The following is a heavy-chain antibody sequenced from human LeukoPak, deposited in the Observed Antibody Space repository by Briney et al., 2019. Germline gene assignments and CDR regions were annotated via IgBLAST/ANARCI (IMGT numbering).Heavy chain of an antibody. V-gene: IGHV4-59*01. D-gene: IGHD6-6*01. Sequence: SETLSLTCTVSGGSISSYYWSWIRQPPGKGLEWIGYIYYSGSTNYNPSLKSRVTISVDTSKNQFSLKLSSVTAADTAVYYCARVDIAARLFDYWGQGTLVTVSS. CDR1: GGSISSYY. CDR2: IYYSGST. J-gene: IGHJ4*02. CDR3: ARVDIAARLFDY.